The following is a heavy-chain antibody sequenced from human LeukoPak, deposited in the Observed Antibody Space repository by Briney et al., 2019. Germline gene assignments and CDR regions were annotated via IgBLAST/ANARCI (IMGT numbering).Heavy chain of an antibody. J-gene: IGHJ4*02. CDR2: IWYDGSNK. Sequence: PGESLKISCAASGFPFSTYVMHWVRQAPGKGLEWVALIWYDGSNKYYADSVQGRITISRDSSKNTLYLQMNSLRAEDTAVYYCARAGTPYCGSDCYFFSHWGQGTLVTVSS. CDR1: GFPFSTYV. V-gene: IGHV3-33*01. CDR3: ARAGTPYCGSDCYFFSH. D-gene: IGHD2-21*02.